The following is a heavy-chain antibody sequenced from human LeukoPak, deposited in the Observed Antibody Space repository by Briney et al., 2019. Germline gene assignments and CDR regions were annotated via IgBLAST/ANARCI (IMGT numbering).Heavy chain of an antibody. CDR1: GYTFTTYA. V-gene: IGHV1-3*03. CDR3: ARNYVSGWDLSAFGI. CDR2: INAVNGNT. Sequence: GASVKVSCKASGYTFTTYAIHWVRQAPGQRLEWLGWINAVNGNTKYSKEFQGRVSITRDTSASTVHMELSNLRSEDMAVYYCARNYVSGWDLSAFGIWGQGTMVTVSS. D-gene: IGHD6-19*01. J-gene: IGHJ3*02.